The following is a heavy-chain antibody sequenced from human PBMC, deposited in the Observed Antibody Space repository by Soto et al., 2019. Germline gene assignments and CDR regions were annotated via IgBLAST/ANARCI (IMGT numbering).Heavy chain of an antibody. V-gene: IGHV3-23*01. CDR3: AKMLTMVRGVTGLRDFDF. CDR1: GFTFSSYA. Sequence: EVQLLEAGGNLIQPGGSLRLSCAASGFTFSSYAMSWVRQVPGQGLEWLSAISGPGATIYYADSVKGRFTISRDNSKNTLYLQMNSLTAEDTAVYYCAKMLTMVRGVTGLRDFDFWGQGTLVTVSS. CDR2: ISGPGATI. J-gene: IGHJ4*02. D-gene: IGHD3-10*01.